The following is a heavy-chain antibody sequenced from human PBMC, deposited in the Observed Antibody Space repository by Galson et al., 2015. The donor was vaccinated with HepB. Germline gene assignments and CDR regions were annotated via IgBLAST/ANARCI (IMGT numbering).Heavy chain of an antibody. CDR3: ARLTLAARPRLGLGYDMDV. CDR2: INPADSDT. J-gene: IGHJ6*02. D-gene: IGHD6-6*01. V-gene: IGHV5-51*03. CDR1: GYSFTTYW. Sequence: QSGAEVKKPGESLKISCKASGYSFTTYWIGWVRQMAGKGLEWVGIINPADSDTRYSLSFQGQVTISADKSINTAYLQWNSLKTSDTAVYYCARLTLAARPRLGLGYDMDVWGQGTTLTVSS.